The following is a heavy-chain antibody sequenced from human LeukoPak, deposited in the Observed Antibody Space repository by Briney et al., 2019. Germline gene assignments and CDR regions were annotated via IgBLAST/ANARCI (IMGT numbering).Heavy chain of an antibody. CDR3: ARERTLGGSSSWYEGDAFDI. CDR1: GGSFSGYY. CDR2: INHSGST. D-gene: IGHD6-13*01. J-gene: IGHJ3*02. Sequence: SETLSLTCAVYGGSFSGYYWSWIRQPPGKGLEWIGEINHSGSTNYNPPLKSRVTISVDTSKNQFSLKLRSVTAADTAVYYCARERTLGGSSSWYEGDAFDIWGQGTMVTVSS. V-gene: IGHV4-34*01.